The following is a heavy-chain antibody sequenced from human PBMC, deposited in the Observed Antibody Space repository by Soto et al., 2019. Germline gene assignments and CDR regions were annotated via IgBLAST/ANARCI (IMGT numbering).Heavy chain of an antibody. Sequence: ASVKVSCKASGYTFTSYGISWVRQAPGQGLEWMGWISAYNGTTNYAQKLQGRVTMTTDTSTSTAYMELSSLRSEDTAVYYCARGSAAAGPYYFDYWAQGTLVTVSS. CDR3: ARGSAAAGPYYFDY. CDR2: ISAYNGTT. D-gene: IGHD6-13*01. CDR1: GYTFTSYG. J-gene: IGHJ4*02. V-gene: IGHV1-18*01.